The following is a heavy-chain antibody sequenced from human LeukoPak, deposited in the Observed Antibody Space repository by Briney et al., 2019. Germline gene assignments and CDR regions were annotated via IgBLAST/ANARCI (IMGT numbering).Heavy chain of an antibody. V-gene: IGHV1-69*13. Sequence: GASVKVSCKASGGTFSSYAISWVRQAPGQGLEWMGGIIPIFGTANYAQKFQGRVTITADESTSTAYMELSSVTAADTAVYFCARQYCPTTTCYKFSLDYWGQGSLVTVSS. CDR2: IIPIFGTA. CDR3: ARQYCPTTTCYKFSLDY. CDR1: GGTFSSYA. D-gene: IGHD2-2*02. J-gene: IGHJ4*02.